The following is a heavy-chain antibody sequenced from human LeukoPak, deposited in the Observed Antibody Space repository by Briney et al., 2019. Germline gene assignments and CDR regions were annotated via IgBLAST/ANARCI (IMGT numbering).Heavy chain of an antibody. CDR2: IKQDASEK. J-gene: IGHJ4*02. V-gene: IGHV3-7*01. CDR1: GFTFSSHW. D-gene: IGHD4-23*01. CDR3: ARDGPSYGGNCVFDH. Sequence: GGSLRLSCATSGFTFSSHWMNWVRQAPGKGLEWVANIKQDASEKNYVDSVKGRFIISRDNAKNSLYLQMNSLRAEDTAVYYCARDGPSYGGNCVFDHGGQGTLVTVSS.